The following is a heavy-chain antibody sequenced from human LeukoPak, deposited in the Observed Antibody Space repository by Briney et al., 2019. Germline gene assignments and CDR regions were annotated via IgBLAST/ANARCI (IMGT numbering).Heavy chain of an antibody. CDR1: GGSISSYF. J-gene: IGHJ4*02. CDR2: IHASGTT. Sequence: PSETLSLTCNVSGGSISSYFWTWIRQPAGKGLEWIGRIHASGTTNYNSSLKSRVSMSVDTSKNQFSLKLTSVTAADMAVYFCARDGADVYGRAFDYWGQGTLVSVSS. V-gene: IGHV4-4*07. D-gene: IGHD3-10*01. CDR3: ARDGADVYGRAFDY.